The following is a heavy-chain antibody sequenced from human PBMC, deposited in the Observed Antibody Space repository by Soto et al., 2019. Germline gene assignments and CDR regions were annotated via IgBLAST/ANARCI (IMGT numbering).Heavy chain of an antibody. D-gene: IGHD3-10*01. J-gene: IGHJ5*02. V-gene: IGHV1-46*01. CDR3: ARGADMEKCEGPSYDT. CDR2: INPSGDTT. Sequence: QVQLVQSGAEVRNPGVSVKVSCESSGFTFSNFYMHWILQAPGQGLVWMGIINPSGDTTALAQRCKGRVTMSRDTYTSALYMQPRSVSSEQTVVYHCARGADMEKCEGPSYDTWGQGTLVTLPS. CDR1: GFTFSNFY.